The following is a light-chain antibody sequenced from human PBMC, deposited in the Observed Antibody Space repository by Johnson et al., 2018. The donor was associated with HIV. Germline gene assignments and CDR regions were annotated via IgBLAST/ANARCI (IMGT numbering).Light chain of an antibody. V-gene: IGLV1-51*01. Sequence: SVLTQPPSVSAAPGQQVTISCSGSSSNIGNNYVSWYQQLPGTAPKLLIYDNNKRPSGIPDRFSGSKSGTSATLGITGLQTGDEADYYCGTWDSSLSAGGVFGTGTKGTVL. CDR1: SSNIGNNY. CDR2: DNN. CDR3: GTWDSSLSAGGV. J-gene: IGLJ1*01.